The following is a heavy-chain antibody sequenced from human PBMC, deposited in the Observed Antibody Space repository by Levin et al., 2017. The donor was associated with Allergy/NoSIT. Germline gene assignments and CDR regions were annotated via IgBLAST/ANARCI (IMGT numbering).Heavy chain of an antibody. CDR1: GGSISSGGYS. CDR3: VRVAGYSYGYYFDY. J-gene: IGHJ4*02. CDR2: IYLSGST. D-gene: IGHD5-18*01. Sequence: PSETLSLTCTVSGGSISSGGYSWSWIRQPPGKGLEWIGNIYLSGSTNDNPSLKSRVTMSVDRSKNQFSLKLSYVTAADTAVYYCVRVAGYSYGYYFDYWGPGTLVTVSS. V-gene: IGHV4-30-2*01.